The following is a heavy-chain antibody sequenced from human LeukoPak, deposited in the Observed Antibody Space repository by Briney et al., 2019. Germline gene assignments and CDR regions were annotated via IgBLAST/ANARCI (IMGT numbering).Heavy chain of an antibody. D-gene: IGHD4-17*01. CDR2: ISGSGGST. J-gene: IGHJ4*02. CDR3: ARDTYGSIDY. V-gene: IGHV3-23*01. Sequence: PGGSLRLSCAASGFTFSSYAMSWVRQAPGKGLEWVSAISGSGGSTYYADSVKGRFTISRDNAKNSLYLQMNSLRDEDTAVYYCARDTYGSIDYWGQGTLVTVSS. CDR1: GFTFSSYA.